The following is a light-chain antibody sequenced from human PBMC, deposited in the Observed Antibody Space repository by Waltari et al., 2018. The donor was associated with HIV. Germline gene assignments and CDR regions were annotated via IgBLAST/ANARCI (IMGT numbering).Light chain of an antibody. CDR3: ASWDASLDGGV. CDR1: TANIGTNT. J-gene: IGLJ3*02. V-gene: IGLV1-44*01. CDR2: GDN. Sequence: QSLLTQQPSASGTPGQRVTISCSGSTANIGTNTVNWYKHLPGTALTLLIFGDNLRPSGGSDRFSVSKSVTSASLAISGLRSDDEAKFICASWDASLDGGVFGGGTQLTVL.